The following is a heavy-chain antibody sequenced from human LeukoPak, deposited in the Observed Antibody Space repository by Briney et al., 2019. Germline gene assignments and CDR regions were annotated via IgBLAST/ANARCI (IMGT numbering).Heavy chain of an antibody. CDR2: ISSSSYI. V-gene: IGHV3-21*01. D-gene: IGHD3-22*01. Sequence: GGSLRLSCAASGFTFSSYSTNWVRQAPGKGLEWVSSISSSSYIYYADSVKGRFTISRDNAKNSLYLQMNSLRAEDTAVYYCARVYYDSSGYDYWGQGTLVTVSS. J-gene: IGHJ4*02. CDR3: ARVYYDSSGYDY. CDR1: GFTFSSYS.